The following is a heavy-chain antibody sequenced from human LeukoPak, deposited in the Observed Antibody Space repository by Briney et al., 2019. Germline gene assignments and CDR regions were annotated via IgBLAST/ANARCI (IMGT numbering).Heavy chain of an antibody. V-gene: IGHV3-30*03. CDR1: GFTFSSYG. J-gene: IGHJ6*02. D-gene: IGHD3-10*01. CDR3: ARMVRGVMARYSMDV. CDR2: ISYDGSNK. Sequence: GGSLRLSCAASGFTFSSYGMHWVRQAPGKGLEWVAVISYDGSNKYYADSVKGRLTISRDNSKNTLYLQMNSLRAEDTAVCYCARMVRGVMARYSMDVWGQGTTVTVSS.